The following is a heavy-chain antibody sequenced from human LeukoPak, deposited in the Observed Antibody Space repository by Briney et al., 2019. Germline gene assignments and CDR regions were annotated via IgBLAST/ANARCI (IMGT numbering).Heavy chain of an antibody. J-gene: IGHJ6*02. CDR3: AKDGPPTGVTGTGMDV. Sequence: GGSLRLSCAASGFTFDDYAMHWVRPAPGKGLEWVSGISWNSGSTAYADSVKGRFTISRDNAKNTLYLQMNRLRAEDTAVYYSAKDGPPTGVTGTGMDVWGQGTTVTVSS. D-gene: IGHD6-19*01. CDR1: GFTFDDYA. CDR2: ISWNSGST. V-gene: IGHV3-9*01.